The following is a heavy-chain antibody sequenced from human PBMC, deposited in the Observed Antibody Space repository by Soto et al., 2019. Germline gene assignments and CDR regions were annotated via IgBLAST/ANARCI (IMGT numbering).Heavy chain of an antibody. J-gene: IGHJ4*02. Sequence: QITLKESGPTLVKPTQTLTLTCTFSGFSLSTSGVGVGWICQPPGKALEWLALIYWDDDKRYSPSLKSRLTITKDTSKNQVVLTMTNMDPVDTATYYCARTESRIAVAGIDYWGQGTLVTVSS. V-gene: IGHV2-5*02. D-gene: IGHD6-19*01. CDR2: IYWDDDK. CDR3: ARTESRIAVAGIDY. CDR1: GFSLSTSGVG.